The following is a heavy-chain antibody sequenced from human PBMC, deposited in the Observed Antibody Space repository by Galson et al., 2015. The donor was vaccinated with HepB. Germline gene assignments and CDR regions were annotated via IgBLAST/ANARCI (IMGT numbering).Heavy chain of an antibody. CDR1: GFTFDDYA. CDR3: VKDISASSLLVKAFDP. Sequence: SLRLSCAASGFTFDDYATHWVRQASGKGLEWVSGISWNGLSIEYADSLKGRFTISRDNAKNSLYLQMNSLRLEDTALYYCVKDISASSLLVKAFDPWGQGTLVTVSS. D-gene: IGHD6-6*01. V-gene: IGHV3-9*01. J-gene: IGHJ5*02. CDR2: ISWNGLSI.